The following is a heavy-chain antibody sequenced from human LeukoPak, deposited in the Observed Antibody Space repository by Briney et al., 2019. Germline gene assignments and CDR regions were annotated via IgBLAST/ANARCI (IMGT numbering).Heavy chain of an antibody. CDR2: VYRSENT. Sequence: SETLSLPCTLSGGSISQYYWSCIRQPPGKGPEWIGYVYRSENTNNNHSPKNRVTISVDTSKNHFSLNLTSVTAADTAAYYCARVKDFAYSFFDLWGRGTLVTVSS. CDR1: GGSISQYY. V-gene: IGHV4-59*01. CDR3: ARVKDFAYSFFDL. J-gene: IGHJ2*01.